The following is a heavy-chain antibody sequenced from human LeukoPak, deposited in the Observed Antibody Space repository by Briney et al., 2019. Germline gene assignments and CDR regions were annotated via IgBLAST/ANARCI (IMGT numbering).Heavy chain of an antibody. CDR2: INPNSGGT. CDR3: ARGRQLVVPAAIQGPGFDY. CDR1: GYTFTGYY. Sequence: GASVKVSCKASGYTFTGYYMHWVRQAPGQGLEWMGWINPNSGGTDYAQRFQGRVTMTRDTSISTAYMELSRLRSDDTAVYYCARGRQLVVPAAIQGPGFDYWGQGTQVTVSS. D-gene: IGHD2-2*02. V-gene: IGHV1-2*02. J-gene: IGHJ4*02.